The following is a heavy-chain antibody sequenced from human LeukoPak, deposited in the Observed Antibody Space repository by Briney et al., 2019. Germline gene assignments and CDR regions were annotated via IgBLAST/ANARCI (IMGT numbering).Heavy chain of an antibody. D-gene: IGHD3-10*01. J-gene: IGHJ5*02. CDR1: GGSISSSSYY. CDR3: ARDLGYYGSGKENWFDP. Sequence: PSETLSLTCTVSGGSISSSSYYWGWIRQPPGKGLEWIGSIYYSGSTYYNPSLKSRVTISVDTSKNQFSLKLSSVTAADTAVYYCARDLGYYGSGKENWFDPWGQGTLVTVSS. CDR2: IYYSGST. V-gene: IGHV4-39*07.